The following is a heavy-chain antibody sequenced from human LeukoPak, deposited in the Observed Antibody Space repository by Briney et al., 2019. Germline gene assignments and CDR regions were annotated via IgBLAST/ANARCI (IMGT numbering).Heavy chain of an antibody. V-gene: IGHV1-46*01. D-gene: IGHD1-1*01. Sequence: ASVKVSCKASGYTFTTHYMHWVRQAPGQGLEWMGLIIPSGTTTNYAQKFRGRVTMTRDLSTSTDYMELSSLRSDDTAVYFCARSGAHRYNWNDVGFWFDPWGQGTLVTVSS. CDR1: GYTFTTHY. J-gene: IGHJ5*02. CDR2: IIPSGTTT. CDR3: ARSGAHRYNWNDVGFWFDP.